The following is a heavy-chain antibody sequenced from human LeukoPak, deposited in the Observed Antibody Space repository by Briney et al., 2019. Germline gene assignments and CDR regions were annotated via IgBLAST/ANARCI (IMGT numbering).Heavy chain of an antibody. J-gene: IGHJ5*02. D-gene: IGHD6-19*01. CDR2: VHYDGRT. CDR1: GVPISGSVT. V-gene: IGHV4-39*07. Sequence: SETLSLTCTVSGVPISGSVTWGWVRQPPGKGLEWIGNVHYDGRTAPNPSLKSQVTMSLDTSTNQFSLKLNSVTATDTALYYCARVVTAAGLDLWGRGILVTISS. CDR3: ARVVTAAGLDL.